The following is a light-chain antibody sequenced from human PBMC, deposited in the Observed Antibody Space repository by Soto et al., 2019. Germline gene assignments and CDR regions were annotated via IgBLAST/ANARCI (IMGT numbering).Light chain of an antibody. Sequence: QAVVTQEPSLTVSPGGTVTLTCGSSTGAVTSGHYPYWFQQKPGQAPRTLIYDTSNKHSWTPARFSGSLLGGKAALTLSGAQPEDEAEYYCLLSYSGARSGVVFGGGTKVTVI. CDR2: DTS. CDR1: TGAVTSGHY. V-gene: IGLV7-46*01. CDR3: LLSYSGARSGVV. J-gene: IGLJ2*01.